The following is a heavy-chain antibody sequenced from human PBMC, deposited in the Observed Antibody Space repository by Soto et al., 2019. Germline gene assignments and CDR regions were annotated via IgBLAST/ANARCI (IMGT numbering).Heavy chain of an antibody. CDR3: ARLTRDAFDI. V-gene: IGHV4-59*12. D-gene: IGHD3-9*01. CDR2: IYYSGST. CDR1: GGSISSYY. Sequence: PSETLSLTCTASGGSISSYYWSWIRQPPGKGLEWIGYIYYSGSTNYNPSLKSRVTISVDTSKNQFSLKLSSVTAADTAVYYCARLTRDAFDIWGQGTMVTVSS. J-gene: IGHJ3*02.